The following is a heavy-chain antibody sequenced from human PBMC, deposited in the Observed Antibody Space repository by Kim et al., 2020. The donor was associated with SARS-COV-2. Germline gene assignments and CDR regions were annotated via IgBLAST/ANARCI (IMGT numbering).Heavy chain of an antibody. Sequence: GGSLRLSCAASGFTFSDYYMSWIRQAPGKGLEWVSYISSSGSYTNYADSVKGRFTISRDNAKNSLYLQMNSLRAEDTAVYYCVREGVAGNYFDYWGQGTLVTVSS. J-gene: IGHJ4*02. V-gene: IGHV3-11*05. D-gene: IGHD6-19*01. CDR3: VREGVAGNYFDY. CDR2: ISSSGSYT. CDR1: GFTFSDYY.